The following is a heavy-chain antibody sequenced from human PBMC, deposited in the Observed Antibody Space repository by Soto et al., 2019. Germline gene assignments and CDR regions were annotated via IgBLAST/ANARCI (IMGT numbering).Heavy chain of an antibody. CDR2: ISGSGGST. D-gene: IGHD3-22*01. CDR1: GFTFSSYA. CDR3: AKPGNYYDSSGYYYVVYFDY. V-gene: IGHV3-23*01. Sequence: GGSLRLSCAASGFTFSSYAMSWVRQAPGKGLEWVSAISGSGGSTYYADSVKGRFTISRDNSKNTLYLQMNSLRAEDTAVYYCAKPGNYYDSSGYYYVVYFDYWGQGTLVTVSS. J-gene: IGHJ4*02.